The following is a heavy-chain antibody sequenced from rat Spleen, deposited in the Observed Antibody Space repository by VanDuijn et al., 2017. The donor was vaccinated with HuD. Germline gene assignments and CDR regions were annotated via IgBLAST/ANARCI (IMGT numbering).Heavy chain of an antibody. D-gene: IGHD1-4*01. CDR1: GFTFSDYY. Sequence: EVHLVESDGGLVQPGRSLKLSCAASGFTFSDYYMAWVRQAPTTGLEWVATISYDGSRTYYRDSVKGRFTISRDNTKTTLDLQMDSLRSEDTATYFCARPNYPGFNFFDYWGQGVMVTVSS. J-gene: IGHJ2*01. CDR2: ISYDGSRT. V-gene: IGHV5-29*01. CDR3: ARPNYPGFNFFDY.